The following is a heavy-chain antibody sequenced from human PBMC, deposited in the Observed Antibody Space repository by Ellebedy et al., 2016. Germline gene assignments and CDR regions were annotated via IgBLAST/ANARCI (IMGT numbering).Heavy chain of an antibody. CDR3: AKEYEGANYDILTGYSPPYYFDY. V-gene: IGHV3-23*01. D-gene: IGHD3-9*01. Sequence: GGSLRLSCAASGFTFSSYAMSWVRQAPGKGLEWVSAISGSGGSAYYADSVKGRFTISRDNSKNTLYLQMNSLRAEDTAVYYFAKEYEGANYDILTGYSPPYYFDYWGQGTLVTVSS. CDR2: ISGSGGSA. J-gene: IGHJ4*02. CDR1: GFTFSSYA.